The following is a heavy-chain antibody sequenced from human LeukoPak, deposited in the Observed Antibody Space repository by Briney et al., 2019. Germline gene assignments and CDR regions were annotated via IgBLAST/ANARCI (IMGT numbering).Heavy chain of an antibody. V-gene: IGHV4-39*07. CDR1: GGSISTSNYY. J-gene: IGHJ3*02. CDR2: IFYSGST. CDR3: AKSNGYGLVDI. Sequence: SETLSLTCTVSGGSISTSNYYWGWIRQPPGKGLEWIGKIFYSGSTYYSPSLRSPFTITIDTYRNQFSLTLTPVTPQNTAVYYCAKSNGYGLVDIWGQGTMVTVSS. D-gene: IGHD3-10*01.